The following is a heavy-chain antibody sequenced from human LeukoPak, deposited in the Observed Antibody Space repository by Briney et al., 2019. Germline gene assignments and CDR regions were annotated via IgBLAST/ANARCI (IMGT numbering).Heavy chain of an antibody. V-gene: IGHV3-11*04. J-gene: IGHJ4*02. D-gene: IGHD3-3*01. Sequence: GGSLRLSCAASGFTFSNAWMSWIRQAPGKGLEWVSYISSSGSTIYYADSVKGRFTISRDNAKNSLYLQMNSLRAEDTAVYYCARRITIFGVAPGEYYFDYWGQGTLVTVSS. CDR3: ARRITIFGVAPGEYYFDY. CDR2: ISSSGSTI. CDR1: GFTFSNAW.